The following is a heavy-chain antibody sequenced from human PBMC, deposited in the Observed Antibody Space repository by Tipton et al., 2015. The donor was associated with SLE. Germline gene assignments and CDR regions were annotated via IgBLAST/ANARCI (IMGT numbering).Heavy chain of an antibody. Sequence: TLSLTCTVSGGSISSSRYYWGWIRQPPGKGLEWIGYIYYSGSTNYNPSLKSRVTISVDTSKNQFSLKLSSVTAADTAVYYCARCSGYDRDAFDIWGQGTMVTVSS. CDR3: ARCSGYDRDAFDI. CDR1: GGSISSSRYY. D-gene: IGHD5-12*01. J-gene: IGHJ3*02. CDR2: IYYSGST. V-gene: IGHV4-61*05.